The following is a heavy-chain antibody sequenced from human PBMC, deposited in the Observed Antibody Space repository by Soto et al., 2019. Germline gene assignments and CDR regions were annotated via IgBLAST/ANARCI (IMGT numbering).Heavy chain of an antibody. CDR3: AKVRGYYYGSGSYWTLDAFDI. V-gene: IGHV3-30*18. D-gene: IGHD3-10*01. Sequence: QVQLVESGGGVVQPGRSLRLSCAASGFTFSSYGMHWVRQAPGKGLEWVAVISYDGSNKYYADSVKGRFTISRDNSKNKLYLQMNSLRAEDTAVYYCAKVRGYYYGSGSYWTLDAFDIWGQGTMVTVSS. J-gene: IGHJ3*02. CDR1: GFTFSSYG. CDR2: ISYDGSNK.